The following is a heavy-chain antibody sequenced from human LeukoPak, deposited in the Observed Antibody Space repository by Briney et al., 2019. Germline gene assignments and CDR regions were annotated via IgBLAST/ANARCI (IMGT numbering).Heavy chain of an antibody. CDR1: GYSFTNYD. J-gene: IGHJ5*02. Sequence: ASVKVSCKASGYSFTNYDINWVRQATGQGLEWMGWMNPKSGDTGYSQKFQGRVFITRDTSINTAYMELSSLGSDDTAVYYCARNRYYYRSENYGVPNWFDPWGQGTLVTVSS. CDR2: MNPKSGDT. D-gene: IGHD3-10*01. V-gene: IGHV1-8*03. CDR3: ARNRYYYRSENYGVPNWFDP.